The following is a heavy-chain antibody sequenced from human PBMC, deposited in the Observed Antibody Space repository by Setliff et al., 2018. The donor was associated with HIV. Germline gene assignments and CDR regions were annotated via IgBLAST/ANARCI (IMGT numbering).Heavy chain of an antibody. Sequence: SETLSLTCTVSGGFISNFYWSWIRQTPGKGLEWIGHIYNSGATNYNPSLKSRVTISLATSKNQFSLNLRSVTATGTAVYYCARNGPTKIPYDFWGRGTLVTVSS. CDR2: IYNSGAT. V-gene: IGHV4-59*12. CDR1: GGFISNFY. J-gene: IGHJ2*01. D-gene: IGHD2-8*01. CDR3: ARNGPTKIPYDF.